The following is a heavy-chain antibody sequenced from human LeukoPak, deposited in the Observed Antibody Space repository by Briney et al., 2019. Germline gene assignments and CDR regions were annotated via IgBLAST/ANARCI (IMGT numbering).Heavy chain of an antibody. CDR2: ISSGGST. Sequence: GGSLRLSCSASGFTVITSFMSWVRQAPGKGLEWVSVISSGGSTYYADSVKGRFTISRDSSKNTLYLQMNSLRAEDTAVYYCATRQRSGYYYGMDVWGQGTTVTVSS. J-gene: IGHJ6*02. D-gene: IGHD2-2*01. CDR1: GFTVITSF. V-gene: IGHV3-53*01. CDR3: ATRQRSGYYYGMDV.